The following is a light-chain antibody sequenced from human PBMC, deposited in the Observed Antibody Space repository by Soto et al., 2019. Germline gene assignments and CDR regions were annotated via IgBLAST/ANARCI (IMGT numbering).Light chain of an antibody. V-gene: IGKV1-39*01. CDR2: AAS. Sequence: DIQMTQSPSSLSASVGDRVTITCRASQSISTYLNWYQQKPGKAPNLLIYAASNLQSGVPSRFSGSGSGTDFTLTISSLQPEDLGNYSCQQSYITPLTFGGGTKVEI. J-gene: IGKJ4*01. CDR3: QQSYITPLT. CDR1: QSISTY.